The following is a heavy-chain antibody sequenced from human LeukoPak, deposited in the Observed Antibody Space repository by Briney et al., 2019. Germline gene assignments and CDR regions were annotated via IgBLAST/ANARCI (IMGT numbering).Heavy chain of an antibody. D-gene: IGHD1-26*01. CDR3: TRSGTYVFDC. CDR1: GFSFSTYD. Sequence: PGGSLRLSCVGSGFSFSTYDMGWVRQTPGKGLEWVSAISTTGGYTEDADSVKGRFTISRDNSQNTLFLQMHSLRAEDTAVYYCTRSGTYVFDCWGQGTLVTVSS. V-gene: IGHV3-23*01. J-gene: IGHJ4*02. CDR2: ISTTGGYT.